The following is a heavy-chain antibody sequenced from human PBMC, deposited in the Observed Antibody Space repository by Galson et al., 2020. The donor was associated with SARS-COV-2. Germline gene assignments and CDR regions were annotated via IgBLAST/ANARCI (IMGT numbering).Heavy chain of an antibody. CDR3: ARSSDIVVEPTDRDPCDI. Sequence: SVKVSCKASGDNFNSFAFNWVRQAPGQGLEWIGGIMPLFGTTNYAQKFQGRVTITADESTSTAYMDLRRLRSEDTAVYFCARSSDIVVEPTDRDPCDIWGQGTLVTVSS. CDR2: IMPLFGTT. V-gene: IGHV1-69*13. CDR1: GDNFNSFA. D-gene: IGHD5-12*01. J-gene: IGHJ3*02.